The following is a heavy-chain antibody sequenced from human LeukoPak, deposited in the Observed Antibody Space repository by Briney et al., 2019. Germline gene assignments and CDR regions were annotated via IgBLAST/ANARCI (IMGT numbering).Heavy chain of an antibody. CDR2: VDGGGDGT. CDR1: GFTLSSYA. Sequence: PGGFLRLSCAASGFTLSSYAMTWVRQAPGRGLEWVSSVDGGGDGTYYADSVKGRITISRDNSKDTLYLQMNGLRAEDTAVYFCAKQSAGSAAWYSLHYDFWGQGTLVTVSS. CDR3: AKQSAGSAAWYSLHYDF. D-gene: IGHD6-13*01. V-gene: IGHV3-23*01. J-gene: IGHJ4*02.